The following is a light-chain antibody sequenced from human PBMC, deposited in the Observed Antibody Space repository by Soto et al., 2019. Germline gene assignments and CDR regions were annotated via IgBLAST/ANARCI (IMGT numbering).Light chain of an antibody. CDR3: QQYYDYPWT. CDR1: QGISSY. CDR2: AAS. V-gene: IGKV1-8*01. J-gene: IGKJ1*01. Sequence: AIRMTQSPSSFSASTGDRVTITCRASQGISSYLAWYQQKPGKAPKLLIYAASTLQSGVPSRFSGSGSGTDFTLTISCLQSEDFETYYCQQYYDYPWTFGQGTKVEIK.